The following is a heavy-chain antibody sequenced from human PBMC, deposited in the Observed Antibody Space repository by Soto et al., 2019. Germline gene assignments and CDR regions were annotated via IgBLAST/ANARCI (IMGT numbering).Heavy chain of an antibody. J-gene: IGHJ4*02. V-gene: IGHV4-28*01. Sequence: QVQLQESGPGLVKPSDTLSLTCAVSGYSISSSNWWGWIRQPPGKGLEWIGYIYHSGRTHYNPSLKSRVSMSVDTSKNQFSLKLSSVTAVDTAVYYCARKADGYNPFDHWGQGTLVTVSS. CDR1: GYSISSSNW. CDR2: IYHSGRT. CDR3: ARKADGYNPFDH. D-gene: IGHD5-12*01.